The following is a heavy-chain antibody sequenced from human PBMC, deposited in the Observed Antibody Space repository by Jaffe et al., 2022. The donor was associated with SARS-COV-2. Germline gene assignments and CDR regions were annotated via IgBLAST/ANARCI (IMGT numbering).Heavy chain of an antibody. D-gene: IGHD4-17*01. CDR1: GFTFSDYT. J-gene: IGHJ4*02. CDR2: ITDTSST. V-gene: IGHV1-3*01. CDR3: ARLMAVTRRYDLDY. Sequence: QVHLVQSGAEVKRPGASVKVSCKTSGFTFSDYTIHWVRQAPGQRLEWMGWITDTSSTKYSQKFQGRLTFTRDTPASTAYMELSSLRSEDTAVYYCARLMAVTRRYDLDYWGQGTLVAVSS.